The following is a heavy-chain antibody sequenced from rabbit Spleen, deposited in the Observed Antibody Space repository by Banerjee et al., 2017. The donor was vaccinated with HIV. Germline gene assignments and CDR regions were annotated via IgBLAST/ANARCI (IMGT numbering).Heavy chain of an antibody. D-gene: IGHD4-2*01. CDR1: GLDFSGDSY. J-gene: IGHJ4*01. CDR2: IHTGDLTI. Sequence: QSLEESGGGLVKPGASLTLTCKASGLDFSGDSYDSYMCWVRQAIGKGLEWFAFIHTGDLTIYYAAWAKGRVTISKTSPTTVTLQMTSLTAADTATYFCARGGYTGDRDVDAFNLWGPGTLVTVS. V-gene: IGHV1S40*01. CDR3: ARGGYTGDRDVDAFNL.